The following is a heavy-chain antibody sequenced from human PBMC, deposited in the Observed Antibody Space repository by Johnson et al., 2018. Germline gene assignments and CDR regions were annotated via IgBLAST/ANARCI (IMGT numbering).Heavy chain of an antibody. D-gene: IGHD3-10*01. J-gene: IGHJ6*02. CDR1: GFSFRTYA. Sequence: QVQLVESGGGVVQPGTSLRLSCATSGFSFRTYAMHWIRQAPGKGLEWVAGMSYDGSDKYYAASVKGRPTIPSDNSKNTLYLQMNSLRPEDTALYHCAKDLYGSGVNGMDVWGLGPPVSVSS. CDR2: MSYDGSDK. CDR3: AKDLYGSGVNGMDV. V-gene: IGHV3-30*18.